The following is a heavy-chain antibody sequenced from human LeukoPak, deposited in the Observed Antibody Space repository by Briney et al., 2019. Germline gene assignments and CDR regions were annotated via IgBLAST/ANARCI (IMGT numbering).Heavy chain of an antibody. V-gene: IGHV3-7*03. CDR1: GFTFSGYW. CDR3: AKDIVGSSRD. D-gene: IGHD6-6*01. CDR2: IKQDGGET. Sequence: GRSLRLSCAASGFTFSGYWMSWVRQAPGKGLEWVANIKQDGGETYFADSVKGRFIISRDNSKNSLYLQMNSLRAEDTAVYYCAKDIVGSSRDWGQGTLVTVSS. J-gene: IGHJ4*02.